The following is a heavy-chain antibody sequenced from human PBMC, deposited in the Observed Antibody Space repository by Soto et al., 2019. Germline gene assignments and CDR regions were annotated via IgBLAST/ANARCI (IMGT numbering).Heavy chain of an antibody. CDR1: GFTFGSYT. CDR2: SSDRRTGNT. D-gene: IGHD2-21*02. CDR3: TTWLTAHFDY. Sequence: PGGSLRLSCAASGFTFGSYTLNWVRRAPGKGLEWVATSSDRRTGNTHYSDSVRGRFTLSRDYSRNILFLQMDSLRADDTALYYCTTWLTAHFDYWGRGTQVTVSS. V-gene: IGHV3-23*01. J-gene: IGHJ4*02.